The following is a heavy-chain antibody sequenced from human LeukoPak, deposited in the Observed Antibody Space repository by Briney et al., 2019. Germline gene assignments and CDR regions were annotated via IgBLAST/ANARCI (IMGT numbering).Heavy chain of an antibody. V-gene: IGHV3-21*01. D-gene: IGHD6-13*01. J-gene: IGHJ4*02. CDR2: ISSSSSYI. CDR1: GFTFSSYN. Sequence: GGSLRLSCATSGFTFSSYNMNWVRQGPGKGLEWVSSISSSSSYIYHADSVKGRFTISRDNAKYSLYLQMNSLRAEDTAVYYCARTASRSHFDYWGQGTLVTVSS. CDR3: ARTASRSHFDY.